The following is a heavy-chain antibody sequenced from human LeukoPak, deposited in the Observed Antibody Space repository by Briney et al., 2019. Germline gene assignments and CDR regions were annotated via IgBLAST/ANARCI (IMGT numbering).Heavy chain of an antibody. CDR1: GFTFNTYA. CDR2: IGSSGANT. CDR3: AKGNRGYRGIVVVTNWFDP. V-gene: IGHV3-23*01. J-gene: IGHJ5*02. Sequence: PGGSLRLSCAASGFTFNTYAMSWVRQAPGKGLEWVSTIGSSGANTFYADPVKDRFTISRDNSKNTLYLQMNSLRAEDTAVYYCAKGNRGYRGIVVVTNWFDPWGQGTLVTVSS. D-gene: IGHD3-22*01.